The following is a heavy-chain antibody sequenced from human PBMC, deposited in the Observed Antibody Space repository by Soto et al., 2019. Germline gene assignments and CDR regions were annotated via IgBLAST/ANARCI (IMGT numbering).Heavy chain of an antibody. CDR3: TTVRTRILEWLPKDYYYYYGIDV. J-gene: IGHJ6*04. CDR1: GGTFSSYA. D-gene: IGHD3-3*01. CDR2: IIAIFGTA. Sequence: QVQLVQSGAEVKKPGSSVKVSCKASGGTFSSYAISWVRQAPVQGLEWMGGIIAIFGTANYAQKFQGRVTITADESMSTAYKRLSSLRSEVTAVYYCTTVRTRILEWLPKDYYYYYGIDVWRKVSTVTVSA. V-gene: IGHV1-69*01.